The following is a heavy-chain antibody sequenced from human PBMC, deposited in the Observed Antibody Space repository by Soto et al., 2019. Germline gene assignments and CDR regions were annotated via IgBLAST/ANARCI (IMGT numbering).Heavy chain of an antibody. D-gene: IGHD3-10*01. Sequence: QVQLVESGGGLVKPGGSLRLSCAASGFTFSDHYMTWIRQAPGKGVEWVSSISSSATTSYYTDSVKGRFTISRDNAENSVDLQMTSLRAEDSVVYYCARVGANKVLNIAPLPKGYFFDYWGQGTLVTVSS. J-gene: IGHJ4*02. CDR3: ARVGANKVLNIAPLPKGYFFDY. V-gene: IGHV3-11*01. CDR2: ISSSATTS. CDR1: GFTFSDHY.